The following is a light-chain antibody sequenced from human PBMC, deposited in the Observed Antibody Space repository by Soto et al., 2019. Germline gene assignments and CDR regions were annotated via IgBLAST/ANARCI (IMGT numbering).Light chain of an antibody. V-gene: IGLV1-40*01. CDR3: QSYATSLSGLYG. CDR1: SSNIGAGYD. J-gene: IGLJ1*01. CDR2: GNS. Sequence: QSVLTQPPSVSGAPGQRVTISCTGSSSNIGAGYDVHWYQQLPGTAPKLLIYGNSNRPSGVPDRFSGSKSGTSASLAITGLQAEDEADYYCQSYATSLSGLYGFGTGTKLTVL.